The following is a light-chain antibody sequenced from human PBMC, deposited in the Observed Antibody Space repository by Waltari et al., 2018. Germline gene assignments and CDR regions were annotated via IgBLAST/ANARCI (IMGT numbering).Light chain of an antibody. CDR1: SGDVGRYNS. CDR3: ASYTNSDSEV. V-gene: IGLV2-14*01. CDR2: DVS. Sequence: QSALTQPASVSGSPGQSITISCTGTSGDVGRYNSVSWFQQHPGKVPNLIISDVSNRPSGVSDRFSGSKSGNTASLTISGLQAEDEASYYCASYTNSDSEVFGGGTKVTVL. J-gene: IGLJ3*02.